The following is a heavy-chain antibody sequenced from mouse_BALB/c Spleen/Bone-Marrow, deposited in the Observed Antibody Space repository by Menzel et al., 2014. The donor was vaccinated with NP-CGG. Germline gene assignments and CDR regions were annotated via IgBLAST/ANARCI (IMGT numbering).Heavy chain of an antibody. J-gene: IGHJ4*01. CDR3: ARDGWLLRGYYAMDY. CDR2: ISYDGSN. Sequence: EVQLVESGPGLVKPSQSLSLTCSVTGYSITSGYYWNWIRQFPGNKLEWVGYISYDGSNNYNPSLKNRISITRDTSKNQFFLKLNSVTTEDTATYYCARDGWLLRGYYAMDYWGQGTSVTVSS. CDR1: GYSITSGYY. D-gene: IGHD2-3*01. V-gene: IGHV3-6*02.